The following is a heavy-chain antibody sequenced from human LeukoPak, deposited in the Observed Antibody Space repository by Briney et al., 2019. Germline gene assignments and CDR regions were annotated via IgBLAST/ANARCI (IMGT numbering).Heavy chain of an antibody. CDR2: MSGSGGSI. Sequence: GGSLRLSCAASGFNFGTYAMTWVRQPPGKGLEWLSAMSGSGGSIYYADSVKGRFTISRDNSKNTLYLHINSLRAEDTAIYYCAKGRRAYVRHPPLDYWGQGTLVTVSS. CDR1: GFNFGTYA. V-gene: IGHV3-23*01. D-gene: IGHD3-16*01. J-gene: IGHJ4*02. CDR3: AKGRRAYVRHPPLDY.